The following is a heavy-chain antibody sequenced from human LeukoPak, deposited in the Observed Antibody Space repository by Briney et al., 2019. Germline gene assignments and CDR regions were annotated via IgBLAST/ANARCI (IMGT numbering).Heavy chain of an antibody. CDR3: ARATYSYGSAYDY. CDR1: GGSICSHY. V-gene: IGHV4-59*11. Sequence: SETLSLTCTVSGGSICSHYWSWIRQPPGKGLEWVGYIFYGGSTNYNPSLKSRVTISVDTSKNQFSLNLDSVTAAGTAVYYCARATYSYGSAYDYWGQGTLVTVSS. D-gene: IGHD5-18*01. CDR2: IFYGGST. J-gene: IGHJ4*02.